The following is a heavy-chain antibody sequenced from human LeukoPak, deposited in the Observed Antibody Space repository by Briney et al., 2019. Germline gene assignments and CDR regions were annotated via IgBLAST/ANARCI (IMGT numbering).Heavy chain of an antibody. D-gene: IGHD3-10*01. CDR3: AKSGDGSGPDC. CDR2: ISYDGSNR. CDR1: GFPFSSYG. Sequence: GGSLRLSCAASGFPFSSYGMHWVRQAPGKGLEWVAFISYDGSNRYYTDSVRGRFTISRDNSQNTLYLQMNSLRAEDTAVYYCAKSGDGSGPDCWGQGTLVTVSS. J-gene: IGHJ4*02. V-gene: IGHV3-30*02.